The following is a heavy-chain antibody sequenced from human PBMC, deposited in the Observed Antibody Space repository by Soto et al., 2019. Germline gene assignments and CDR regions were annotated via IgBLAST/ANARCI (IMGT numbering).Heavy chain of an antibody. CDR1: GFTFTSHN. CDR3: ARELSTFIRAYY. Sequence: EVQLVESGGGLVKPGGSLRLSCEASGFTFTSHNIYWFRQPPGKGLEWVSSIGTSDGSIYYAGSVRGRFIISKDNAKNSVYLQMDSLRAEDSAIYHCARELSTFIRAYYWGQGTLLTVSS. V-gene: IGHV3-21*02. D-gene: IGHD1-26*01. J-gene: IGHJ4*02. CDR2: IGTSDGSI.